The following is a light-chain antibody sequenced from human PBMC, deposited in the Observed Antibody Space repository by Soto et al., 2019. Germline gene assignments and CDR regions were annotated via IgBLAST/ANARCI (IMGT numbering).Light chain of an antibody. J-gene: IGKJ4*01. V-gene: IGKV1-12*01. Sequence: DLQMTQSPSSVSASVGDRVSITCRASQGISSWLAWYQQKPGRAPKLLIYTGSSLQSGVPSRFSGTGSGTDFTLTTSSLQPVDVATYYCQQANSFPLTFGGGTKVEIK. CDR1: QGISSW. CDR2: TGS. CDR3: QQANSFPLT.